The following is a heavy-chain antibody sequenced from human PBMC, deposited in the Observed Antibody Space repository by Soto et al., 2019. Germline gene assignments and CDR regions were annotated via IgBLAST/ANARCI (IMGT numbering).Heavy chain of an antibody. CDR3: ARVGSSCHSGGCYYYYGLGV. V-gene: IGHV4-61*01. Sequence: QVRLQESGPGLVKPSETLSLSCLVSGDSVGNGPYYWSWIRQSPGEGLEWIAYIYYSGSTNVNPSLESRVNISIDMSKSQFCLELRSVTAADAAVYFCARVGSSCHSGGCYYYYGLGVWGQGTTVAISS. D-gene: IGHD1-26*01. J-gene: IGHJ6*02. CDR2: IYYSGST. CDR1: GDSVGNGPYY.